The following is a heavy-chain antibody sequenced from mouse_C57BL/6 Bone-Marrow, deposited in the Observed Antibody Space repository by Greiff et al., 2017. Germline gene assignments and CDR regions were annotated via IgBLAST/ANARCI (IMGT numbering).Heavy chain of an antibody. D-gene: IGHD2-1*01. J-gene: IGHJ3*01. CDR2: INPSTGGT. Sequence: EVQLQQSGPELVKPGASVKISCKASGYSFTGYYMNWVKQSPEKSLEWIGEINPSTGGTTYNQKFKAKATLTVDKSSSTAYMQLKSLTSEDSAVYYCARWSYGNYVSLAYWGQGTLVTVSA. CDR3: ARWSYGNYVSLAY. CDR1: GYSFTGYY. V-gene: IGHV1-42*01.